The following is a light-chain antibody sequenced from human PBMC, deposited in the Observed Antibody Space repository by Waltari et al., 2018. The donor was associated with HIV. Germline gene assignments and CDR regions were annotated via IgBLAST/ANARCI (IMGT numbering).Light chain of an antibody. Sequence: SVSTPLRSVSAPPGQHLPISCSRGRPKIGDSYLASYQQLPGAAPNLLIFNNDQRPAGVPDRFSGSKSGTSASLGISGLQTGDEADYYCAAWDVSLTGVVFGGGTKLTVL. CDR2: NND. CDR1: RPKIGDSY. V-gene: IGLV1-51*01. CDR3: AAWDVSLTGVV. J-gene: IGLJ2*01.